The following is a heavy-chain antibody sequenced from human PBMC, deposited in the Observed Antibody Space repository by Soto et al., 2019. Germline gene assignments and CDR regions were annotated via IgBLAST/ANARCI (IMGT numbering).Heavy chain of an antibody. J-gene: IGHJ6*02. CDR1: GFTFSSYA. V-gene: IGHV3-23*01. CDR2: ISGSVGST. Sequence: XVSLRLSCAASGFTFSSYAMSWVRQAPGKGLEWVSAISGSVGSTYYADSVKGRFTISRDNSKNTLYLQMNSLRAEDTAVYYCAKVMVVAASYYYYYGMDVWGQGTTVTVSS. CDR3: AKVMVVAASYYYYYGMDV. D-gene: IGHD2-15*01.